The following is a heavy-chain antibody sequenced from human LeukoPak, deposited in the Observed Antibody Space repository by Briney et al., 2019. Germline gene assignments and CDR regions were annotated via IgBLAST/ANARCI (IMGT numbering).Heavy chain of an antibody. D-gene: IGHD4-17*01. J-gene: IGHJ4*02. V-gene: IGHV3-74*01. CDR3: ATVFDY. CDR1: GHTLRNHW. CDR2: IDGDGSGT. Sequence: GVSLRLSCADSGHTLRNHWMHWVRQSPEKRLLCGSRIDGDGSGTSYADSVKGRFTISRDKAKNTSYLQMDSLRAEDSAVYYCATVFDYWGQGTLVTVSS.